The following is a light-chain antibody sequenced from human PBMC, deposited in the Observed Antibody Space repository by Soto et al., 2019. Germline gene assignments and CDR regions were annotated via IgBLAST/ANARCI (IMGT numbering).Light chain of an antibody. CDR1: QSVSSN. V-gene: IGKV3-15*01. J-gene: IGKJ1*01. CDR2: GAS. Sequence: EIVMTQSPATLSVSPGERGTLSCRASQSVSSNLAWYQQKPGQAPRLLIYGASTRATGIPARFSGSSSGTEFPPNISSLQSEDFAVYYCQQYNNCPWTFGQGTKVEIK. CDR3: QQYNNCPWT.